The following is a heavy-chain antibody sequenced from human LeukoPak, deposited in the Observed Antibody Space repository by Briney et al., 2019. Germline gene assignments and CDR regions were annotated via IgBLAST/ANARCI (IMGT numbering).Heavy chain of an antibody. J-gene: IGHJ4*02. D-gene: IGHD3-22*01. V-gene: IGHV1-69*13. CDR3: ALYYYDSSGYYSGY. CDR2: IIPIFGTA. CDR1: GGTFSSYA. Sequence: PVKVSCKASGGTFSSYAISWVRQAPGQGLEWMGGIIPIFGTANYAQKFQGRVTITADESTSTAYMELSSLRSEDTAVYYCALYYYDSSGYYSGYWGQGTLVTVSS.